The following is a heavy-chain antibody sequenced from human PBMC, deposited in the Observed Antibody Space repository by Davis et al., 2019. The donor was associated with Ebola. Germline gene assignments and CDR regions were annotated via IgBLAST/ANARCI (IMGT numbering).Heavy chain of an antibody. CDR2: IDNTGST. V-gene: IGHV4-31*03. J-gene: IGHJ6*02. CDR1: GGSISSGGYY. D-gene: IGHD5-18*01. Sequence: SETLSLTCTVSGGSISSGGYYWSWIRQHPGKGLEWIGFIDNTGSTYYNPSLKSRLTMSVDMSKNQLSLNLTSVTAADTADYYCARDAYSYGYPEGYRMDIWGPGTTVTVSS. CDR3: ARDAYSYGYPEGYRMDI.